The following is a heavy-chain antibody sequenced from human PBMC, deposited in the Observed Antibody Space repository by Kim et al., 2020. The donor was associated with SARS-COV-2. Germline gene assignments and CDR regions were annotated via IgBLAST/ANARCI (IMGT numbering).Heavy chain of an antibody. J-gene: IGHJ4*02. D-gene: IGHD6-13*01. CDR3: ARRVAEAGPPDY. Sequence: SETLSLTCTVSGGSISFYYWSWIRQPPGKGLEWIGYIYSSGSTNYNPSLKSRVTISVDTSKKQFSLNLSSVTAADTAVYYCARRVAEAGPPDYWGQGTLVTVSS. CDR2: IYSSGST. V-gene: IGHV4-59*08. CDR1: GGSISFYY.